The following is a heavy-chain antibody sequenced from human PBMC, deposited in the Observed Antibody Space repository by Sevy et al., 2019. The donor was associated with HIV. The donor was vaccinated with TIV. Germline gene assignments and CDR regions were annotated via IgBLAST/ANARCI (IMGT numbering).Heavy chain of an antibody. J-gene: IGHJ4*02. Sequence: GGSLRLSCAASGLTFDNAWMTWVRQAPGMGLEWVGRIKSKTDRGTTDYAAPVKSRFTISRDDSKNTLYLQMNSLKTEDTAVYYCTTKHGFWSGYYYFDYWGQGTLVTVSS. D-gene: IGHD3-3*01. V-gene: IGHV3-15*01. CDR3: TTKHGFWSGYYYFDY. CDR2: IKSKTDRGTT. CDR1: GLTFDNAW.